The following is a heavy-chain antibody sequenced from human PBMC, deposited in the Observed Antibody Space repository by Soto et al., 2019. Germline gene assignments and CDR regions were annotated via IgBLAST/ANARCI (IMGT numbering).Heavy chain of an antibody. J-gene: IGHJ6*03. CDR1: GFTFSSYT. CDR2: ISDSGGST. Sequence: EVQLLESGGGLVQPGGSLRLSCAASGFTFSSYTMSWVRQAPGKGLEWVSAISDSGGSTYYADSVKGRFTISRDNSKHTLFLQVNSLRAVDTAVYYCAKGLGDYYYMDVWGKGTRVTVSS. CDR3: AKGLGDYYYMDV. V-gene: IGHV3-23*01.